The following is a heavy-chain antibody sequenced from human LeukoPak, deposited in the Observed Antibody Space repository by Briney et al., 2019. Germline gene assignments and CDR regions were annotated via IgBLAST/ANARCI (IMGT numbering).Heavy chain of an antibody. J-gene: IGHJ4*02. CDR1: GFTFSSYA. Sequence: GGSLRLSCAASGFTFSSYAMSWVRQAPGKGLEWVSAISDRSTYYADSVKGRFTISRDNSKNTLHLQMNSLRVEDTAVYYCAKDLGTSGWYCDYWGQGTLVTVSS. CDR3: AKDLGTSGWYCDY. V-gene: IGHV3-23*05. CDR2: ISDRST. D-gene: IGHD6-19*01.